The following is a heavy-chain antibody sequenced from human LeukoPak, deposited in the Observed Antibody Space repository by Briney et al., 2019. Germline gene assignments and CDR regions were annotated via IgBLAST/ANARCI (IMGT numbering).Heavy chain of an antibody. J-gene: IGHJ4*02. D-gene: IGHD6-6*01. CDR2: INPNSGGT. Sequence: ASVKVSCKASGYTFTGYYMHWVRQAPGQGLEWMGWINPNSGGTNYAQKFQGRVTMTRDTSISIAYMELSRLRSDDTAVYYCARGHGSSPSFDYWGQEVLVTVSS. V-gene: IGHV1-2*02. CDR1: GYTFTGYY. CDR3: ARGHGSSPSFDY.